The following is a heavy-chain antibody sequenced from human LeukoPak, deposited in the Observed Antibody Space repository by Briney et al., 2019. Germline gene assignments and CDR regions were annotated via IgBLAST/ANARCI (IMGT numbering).Heavy chain of an antibody. D-gene: IGHD1-26*01. Sequence: GGSLRLSCVASGFTFSSYEMNWVRQAPGKGLEWVSYISSSGSTIYYADSVKGRFTISRDNAKNSLYLQMNSLRAEDTAVYYCARDLTLGRDYWGQGTLVTVSS. CDR1: GFTFSSYE. CDR2: ISSSGSTI. CDR3: ARDLTLGRDY. J-gene: IGHJ4*02. V-gene: IGHV3-48*03.